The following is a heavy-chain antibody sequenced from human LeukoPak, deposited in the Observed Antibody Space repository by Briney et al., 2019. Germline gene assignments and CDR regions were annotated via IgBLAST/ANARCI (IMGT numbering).Heavy chain of an antibody. CDR2: ISGSGGST. D-gene: IGHD2-2*01. V-gene: IGHV3-23*01. J-gene: IGHJ4*02. Sequence: GGSLRLSCAASGFTFSSYAMSWVRRAPGKGLEWVSAISGSGGSTYYADSVKGRFTISRDNSKNTLYLQMNSLRAEDTAVYYCAKKSCSSTSCAKFDYWGQGTLVTVSS. CDR3: AKKSCSSTSCAKFDY. CDR1: GFTFSSYA.